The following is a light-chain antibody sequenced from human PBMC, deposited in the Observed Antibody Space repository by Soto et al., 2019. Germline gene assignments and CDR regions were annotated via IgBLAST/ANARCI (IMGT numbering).Light chain of an antibody. J-gene: IGKJ2*01. CDR2: AAS. CDR1: QGISSY. V-gene: IGKV1-8*01. Sequence: AIRMTQSPSSFSASTGDRVTITCRASQGISSYLAWYQQKPGKAPKLLVYAASTLQYGVPSRFSGSGSGTDFTLTISCLQSEDFATYFCQQYYTYPHTFGQGTKV. CDR3: QQYYTYPHT.